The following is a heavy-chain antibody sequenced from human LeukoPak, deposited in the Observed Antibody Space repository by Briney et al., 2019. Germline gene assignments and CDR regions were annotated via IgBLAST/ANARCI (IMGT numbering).Heavy chain of an antibody. CDR3: ARIRGVWIDY. CDR1: GGSISSYY. CDR2: IYYSGST. Sequence: SETLSLTCTVSGGSISSYYWSWIWQPPGKGLEWIGYIYYSGSTNYNPSLKSRVTISVDTSKNQFSLKLSSVTAADTAVYYCARIRGVWIDYWGQGTLVTVSS. D-gene: IGHD3-16*01. J-gene: IGHJ4*02. V-gene: IGHV4-59*01.